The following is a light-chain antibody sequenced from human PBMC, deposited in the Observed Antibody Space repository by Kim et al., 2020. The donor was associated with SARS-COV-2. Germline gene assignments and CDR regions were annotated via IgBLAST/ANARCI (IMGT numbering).Light chain of an antibody. V-gene: IGKV1-39*01. J-gene: IGKJ1*01. CDR2: AAS. CDR1: QSVNNY. CDR3: QQSYTTPWT. Sequence: DIQLTQSPSSLSASVGDRVTIACRASQSVNNYLNWYQQEPGKAPKALIYAASSLRSGVPSRFSGSGSWTDFTLTINSLQPEDFATYYCQQSYTTPWTLGQGTKVDIK.